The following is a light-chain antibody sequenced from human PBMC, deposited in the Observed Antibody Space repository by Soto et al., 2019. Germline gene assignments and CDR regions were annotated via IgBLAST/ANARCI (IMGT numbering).Light chain of an antibody. CDR2: DAS. V-gene: IGKV1-33*01. J-gene: IGKJ4*01. CDR3: QQYDILLT. CDR1: QDITNH. Sequence: DIQMTQSPSSLSASVGDRVTVTCQASQDITNHLNWYQQKPGKAPKLLIYDASNLQTGVPSRFSGSGSGTDFTFTISGLQPEDIATFYCQQYDILLTFGGGTKVDIK.